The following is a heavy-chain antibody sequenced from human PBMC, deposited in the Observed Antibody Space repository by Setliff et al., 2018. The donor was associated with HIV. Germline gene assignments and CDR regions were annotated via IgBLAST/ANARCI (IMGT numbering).Heavy chain of an antibody. CDR3: SRLYGSGHYFAFDF. CDR1: GDSIGTGTHY. CDR2: LYGHSST. J-gene: IGHJ4*02. D-gene: IGHD3-10*01. V-gene: IGHV4-39*01. Sequence: SETLSLTCNVSGDSIGTGTHYWAWIRQPPGKGLEWIGSLYGHSSTYYTKSLRGRVTISADTSKNQFSLRLSSVTALDTAVYYCSRLYGSGHYFAFDFWGQGALGTAPQ.